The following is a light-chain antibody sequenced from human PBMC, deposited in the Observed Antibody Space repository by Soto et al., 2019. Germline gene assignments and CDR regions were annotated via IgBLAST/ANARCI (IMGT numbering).Light chain of an antibody. CDR3: CSSAGSYSYV. Sequence: QSALTQPRSVSGSPGQSVTISCTGTSSDVGGYNYVSWYQQHPGKAPKLMIYDVSKRPSGVPDRFSGSKSGNTASLTISGLQAEDDAYYYCCSSAGSYSYVFGTGTKLTVL. J-gene: IGLJ1*01. V-gene: IGLV2-11*01. CDR2: DVS. CDR1: SSDVGGYNY.